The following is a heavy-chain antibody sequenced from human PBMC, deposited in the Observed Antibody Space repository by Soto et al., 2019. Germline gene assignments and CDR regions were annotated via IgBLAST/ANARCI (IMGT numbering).Heavy chain of an antibody. J-gene: IGHJ4*02. CDR3: ARGYSYGYGRYY. D-gene: IGHD5-18*01. V-gene: IGHV3-13*01. CDR2: IGTAGDT. Sequence: GGSLRLSCAASGFTFSSYDMHWVRQATGKGLEWVSAIGTAGDTYYPGSVKGRFTISRENAKNSLYLQMNSLRAEDTAVYYCARGYSYGYGRYYWGQGTLVTVSS. CDR1: GFTFSSYD.